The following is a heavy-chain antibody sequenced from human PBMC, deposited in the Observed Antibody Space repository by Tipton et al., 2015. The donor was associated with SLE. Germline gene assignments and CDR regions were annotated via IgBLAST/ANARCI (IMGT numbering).Heavy chain of an antibody. D-gene: IGHD3-3*01. V-gene: IGHV4-59*11. Sequence: TLSLTCTVSGGSFNTHYWSWIRQPPGKRLEWIGYIYYSGGSRYSPSLKGRVTISVDTSKIQFSLRLNSVTAADTAIYYCARVEYDAYDLPQFALWGQGALVTVSS. J-gene: IGHJ4*02. CDR1: GGSFNTHY. CDR3: ARVEYDAYDLPQFAL. CDR2: IYYSGGS.